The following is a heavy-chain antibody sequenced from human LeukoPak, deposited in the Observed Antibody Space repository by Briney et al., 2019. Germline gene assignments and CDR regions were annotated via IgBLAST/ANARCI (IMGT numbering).Heavy chain of an antibody. CDR2: ISGSGGST. CDR1: GLTFSSDA. Sequence: GGSLRLSCAASGLTFSSDAMSWVRQAPGKGLEWVSAISGSGGSTYYADPVKGRFTISRDNSENTLYLQMNSLRAEDTAVYYCAKVAVSYWGHVYWGQGTLVTVSS. J-gene: IGHJ4*02. D-gene: IGHD2-21*01. CDR3: AKVAVSYWGHVY. V-gene: IGHV3-23*01.